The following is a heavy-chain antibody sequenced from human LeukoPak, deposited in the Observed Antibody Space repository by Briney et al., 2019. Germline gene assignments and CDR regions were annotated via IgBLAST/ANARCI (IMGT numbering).Heavy chain of an antibody. CDR3: ATWDYYDSSAFDY. V-gene: IGHV3-23*01. J-gene: IGHJ4*02. D-gene: IGHD3-22*01. Sequence: GGSLRLSCAASGFTFVHYGMAWARQAPGRGLEWVSAISGSGGSTYYADSVRGRFTISRDNSKNTLYLQMNSLRAEDTAVYYCATWDYYDSSAFDYWGQGTLVTVSS. CDR2: ISGSGGST. CDR1: GFTFVHYG.